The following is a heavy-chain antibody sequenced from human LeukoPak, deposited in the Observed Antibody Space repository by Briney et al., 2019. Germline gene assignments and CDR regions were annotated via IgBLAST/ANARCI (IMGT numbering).Heavy chain of an antibody. Sequence: SETLSLTCTVSGGSISSYYWSWIRQPPGKGLEWIGYIYYSGSTNYNPSLKSRVTISVDTSKNQFSLKLSSVTAADTAVYYCARFGGNFFFGWFDPWGQGTLVTVSS. CDR3: ARFGGNFFFGWFDP. V-gene: IGHV4-59*08. CDR2: IYYSGST. CDR1: GGSISSYY. J-gene: IGHJ5*02. D-gene: IGHD4-23*01.